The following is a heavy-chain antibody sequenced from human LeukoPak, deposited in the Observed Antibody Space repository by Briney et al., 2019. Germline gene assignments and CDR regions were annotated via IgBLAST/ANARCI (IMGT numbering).Heavy chain of an antibody. CDR2: MNPNSGNT. CDR1: GYTFTSYD. D-gene: IGHD6-6*01. CDR3: ARDLVYSSSPSNVWIDAFDI. J-gene: IGHJ3*02. Sequence: GASVKVSCKASGYTFTSYDINWVRQATGQGLEWMGWMNPNSGNTGYAQKFQGRVTITADKSTSTAYMELSSLRSEDTAVYYCARDLVYSSSPSNVWIDAFDIWGQGTMVTVSS. V-gene: IGHV1-8*01.